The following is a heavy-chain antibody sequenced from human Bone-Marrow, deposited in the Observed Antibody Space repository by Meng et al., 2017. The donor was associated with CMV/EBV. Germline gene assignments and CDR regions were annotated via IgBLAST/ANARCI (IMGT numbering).Heavy chain of an antibody. CDR1: GFIFSSYT. J-gene: IGHJ4*02. V-gene: IGHV3-23*01. CDR3: AKGYYVSGTYYYSFDY. CDR2: ISGRGDST. D-gene: IGHD3-10*01. Sequence: GGSLRLSYVASGFIFSSYTMTWVRQAPGKGLEWVSGISGRGDSTYFADSVKGRFTISRDNSKNTLYLHMNSLRVEDTAVYYCAKGYYVSGTYYYSFDYWGQGTQVPVSS.